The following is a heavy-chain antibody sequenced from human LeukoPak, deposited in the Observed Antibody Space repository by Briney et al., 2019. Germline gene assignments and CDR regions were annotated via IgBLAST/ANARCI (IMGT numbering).Heavy chain of an antibody. D-gene: IGHD3-3*01. CDR3: ARTFYDFWSGFSNYDSFHI. CDR1: GYTFTNYG. V-gene: IGHV1-18*01. J-gene: IGHJ3*02. CDR2: NSAYNDNT. Sequence: ASVKVSCKASGYTFTNYGIIWVRQAPGRGLEWMGWNSAYNDNTNHAQKFQGRVTMTTDTSTNTAYMELRSLTSDDTAVYYCARTFYDFWSGFSNYDSFHIWGQGTLVTVSS.